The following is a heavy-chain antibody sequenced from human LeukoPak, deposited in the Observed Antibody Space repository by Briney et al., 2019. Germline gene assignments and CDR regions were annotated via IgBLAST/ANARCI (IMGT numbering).Heavy chain of an antibody. D-gene: IGHD1-26*01. CDR3: ARGPIVGATTVIPFDY. CDR1: GGSFSGYY. J-gene: IGHJ4*02. V-gene: IGHV4-34*01. Sequence: SETLSLTCAVYGGSFSGYYWSWIRQPPGKGLEWIGEINHSGSTNYNPSLKSRVTISVDTSKNQFSLKLSSVTAADTAVYYCARGPIVGATTVIPFDYWGQGTLVTVSS. CDR2: INHSGST.